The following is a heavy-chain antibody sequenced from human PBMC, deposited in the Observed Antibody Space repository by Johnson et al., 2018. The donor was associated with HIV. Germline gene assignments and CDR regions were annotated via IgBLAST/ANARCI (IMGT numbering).Heavy chain of an antibody. D-gene: IGHD6-19*01. Sequence: VQLVESGGGVARPGGSLRLSCAASGFTFDDYGMSWVRQAPGKGLEWVSGINWNGGSTYYADSVKGRFTISRDNSKNTLYLQMNSLRAEDTAVYYCARDRLYSSGWYGTDAFDIWGQGTMVTVSS. CDR3: ARDRLYSSGWYGTDAFDI. CDR2: INWNGGST. J-gene: IGHJ3*02. V-gene: IGHV3-20*04. CDR1: GFTFDDYG.